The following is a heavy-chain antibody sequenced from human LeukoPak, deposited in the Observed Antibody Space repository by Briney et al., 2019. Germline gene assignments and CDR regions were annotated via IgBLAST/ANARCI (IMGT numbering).Heavy chain of an antibody. D-gene: IGHD4/OR15-4a*01. Sequence: PSETLSLTCAVSGGSISSGGYSWSWIRQPPGKGLEWIGYIYHSGSTYYNPSLKSRVTISVDRSKNQFTLKLSSVTAADTAVYYCARGLTSLNWFDPWGQGTLVTVSS. CDR1: GGSISSGGYS. CDR2: IYHSGST. CDR3: ARGLTSLNWFDP. J-gene: IGHJ5*02. V-gene: IGHV4-30-2*01.